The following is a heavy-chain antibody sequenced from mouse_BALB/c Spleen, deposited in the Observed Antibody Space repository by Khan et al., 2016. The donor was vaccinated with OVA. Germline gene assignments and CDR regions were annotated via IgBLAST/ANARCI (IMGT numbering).Heavy chain of an antibody. CDR1: GYTFTNYG. D-gene: IGHD2-12*01. V-gene: IGHV9-3-1*01. CDR2: INTFTGEP. J-gene: IGHJ4*01. CDR3: ARPPYFSYSLDH. Sequence: QIQLVQSGPEMKKPGETVKISCKASGYTFTNYGMNWVKQSPGKALKWMGWINTFTGEPTYADDFKVRFAFSLETSANTASLQINNRKNEDTATYCCARPPYFSYSLDHWGQGTSVTVSS.